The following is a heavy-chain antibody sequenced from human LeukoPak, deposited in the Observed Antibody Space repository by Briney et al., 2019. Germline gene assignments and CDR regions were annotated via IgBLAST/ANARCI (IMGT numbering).Heavy chain of an antibody. V-gene: IGHV1-69*13. CDR3: TSPIAAAGNREDFDY. CDR2: IIPIFGTA. Sequence: ASVKVSCKASGGTFSSYAISWVRQAPGQGLEWMGGIIPIFGTANYAQKFQGRVTITADESTSTAYMELSSLRSEDTAVYYCTSPIAAAGNREDFDYWGQGTLVTVSS. CDR1: GGTFSSYA. D-gene: IGHD6-13*01. J-gene: IGHJ4*02.